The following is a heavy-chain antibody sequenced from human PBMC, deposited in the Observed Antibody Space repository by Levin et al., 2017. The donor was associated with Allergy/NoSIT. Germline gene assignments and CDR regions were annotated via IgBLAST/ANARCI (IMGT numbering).Heavy chain of an antibody. Sequence: PSETLSLTCTVSGGSISSYYWSWIRQPPGKGLEWIGYIYYSGSTNYNPSLKSRVTISVDTSKNQFSLKLSSVTAADTAVYYCAREMPPVAGKNWFDPWGQGTLVTVSS. J-gene: IGHJ5*02. CDR2: IYYSGST. V-gene: IGHV4-59*01. CDR3: AREMPPVAGKNWFDP. CDR1: GGSISSYY. D-gene: IGHD6-19*01.